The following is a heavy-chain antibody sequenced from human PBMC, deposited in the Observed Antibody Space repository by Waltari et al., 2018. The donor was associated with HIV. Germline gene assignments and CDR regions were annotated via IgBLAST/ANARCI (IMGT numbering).Heavy chain of an antibody. CDR1: GSTVSSND. Sequence: EVQLVESGGGLVQPGGSLRLSCAASGSTVSSNDVRWVRQAPGKGLEWVSVIYSGGSTYYADSVKGRFTISRDNSKNTLYLQMNSLRAEDTAVYYCASIAYCGGDCYPRGMDVWGQGTTVTVSS. CDR3: ASIAYCGGDCYPRGMDV. D-gene: IGHD2-21*02. J-gene: IGHJ6*02. CDR2: IYSGGST. V-gene: IGHV3-66*01.